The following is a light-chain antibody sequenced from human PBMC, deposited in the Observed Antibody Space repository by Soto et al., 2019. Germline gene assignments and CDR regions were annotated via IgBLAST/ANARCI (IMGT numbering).Light chain of an antibody. CDR1: QSVSSSY. V-gene: IGKV3-20*01. CDR2: GAS. J-gene: IGKJ1*01. Sequence: EIVLTQSPGTLSLSPGERATLSCRASQSVSSSYLAWYQQKPGQAPRLLIYGASSRATGIPDRFSGSGSGTDFTLTISRLEPEDFAVDYCQQYGSSSVTFGQGTKVDIK. CDR3: QQYGSSSVT.